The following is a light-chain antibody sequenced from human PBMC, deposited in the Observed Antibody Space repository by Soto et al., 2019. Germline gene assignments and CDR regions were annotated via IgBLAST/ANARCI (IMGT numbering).Light chain of an antibody. V-gene: IGKV3-20*01. CDR1: QSINNRY. Sequence: EIVLTQSPGTLSLSPGERATLSCRASQSINNRYLAWYQQKPGQAPRLLIYAASSRATGIPDRFSGSGSGTDFTTTISRLEPEDFAVYYCQQFGSSPGFTFGPGTKVDIK. CDR3: QQFGSSPGFT. J-gene: IGKJ3*01. CDR2: AAS.